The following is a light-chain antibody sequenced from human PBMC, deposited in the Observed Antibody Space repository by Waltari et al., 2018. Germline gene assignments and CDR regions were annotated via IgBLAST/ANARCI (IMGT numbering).Light chain of an antibody. CDR1: SGSLSTTSY. Sequence: QTVVTQEPSLSVSPGGTVTLTCALSSGSLSTTSYATWYQQTPGQAPRTLVYKANARPSGFPARFSGPILGNTAALTITGAQADDESDYYCALYMGSGIWVFGGGTRLTVL. CDR3: ALYMGSGIWV. J-gene: IGLJ3*02. V-gene: IGLV8-61*01. CDR2: KAN.